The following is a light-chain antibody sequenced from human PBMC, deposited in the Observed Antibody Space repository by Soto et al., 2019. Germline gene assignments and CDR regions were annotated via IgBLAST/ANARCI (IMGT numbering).Light chain of an antibody. V-gene: IGLV2-14*01. Sequence: QSVLTQPASVSGSPGQSITISCTGTSSDVGGYNYVSWYQQYPGKAPKLMIYDVSNRPSGVSNRFSGSKSGNTASLTISGLQAEDEADYYCSSYIISNTLAFGSGTKVTVL. CDR1: SSDVGGYNY. J-gene: IGLJ1*01. CDR3: SSYIISNTLA. CDR2: DVS.